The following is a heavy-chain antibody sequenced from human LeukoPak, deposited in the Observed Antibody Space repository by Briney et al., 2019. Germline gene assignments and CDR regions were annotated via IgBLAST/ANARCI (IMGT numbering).Heavy chain of an antibody. Sequence: SETLSLTCAVYGGSFSGYYWSWIRQPPGKGLEWIGEINHSGSTNYNPSLKSRVTISVDTSKKQFSLKLSSVAAADTAVYYCARESYDSSGYPDYWGQGTLVTVSS. J-gene: IGHJ4*02. CDR2: INHSGST. D-gene: IGHD3-22*01. V-gene: IGHV4-34*01. CDR3: ARESYDSSGYPDY. CDR1: GGSFSGYY.